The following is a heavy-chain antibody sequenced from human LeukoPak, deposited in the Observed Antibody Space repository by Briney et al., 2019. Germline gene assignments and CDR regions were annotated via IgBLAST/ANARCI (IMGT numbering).Heavy chain of an antibody. J-gene: IGHJ4*02. CDR1: GFTFSDYY. CDR3: ARNRIVGATLYYFDY. CDR2: ISSSGSTI. V-gene: IGHV3-11*04. Sequence: GGSLRLSCAASGFTFSDYYMSWIRQAPGKGLEWVSYISSSGSTIYYADSVKGRFTISRDNAKNSLYLQMNSLRAEDTAVYYCARNRIVGATLYYFDYWGQGTLVTVSS. D-gene: IGHD1-26*01.